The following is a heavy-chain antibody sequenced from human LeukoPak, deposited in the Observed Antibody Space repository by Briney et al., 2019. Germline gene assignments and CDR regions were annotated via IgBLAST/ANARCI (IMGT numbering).Heavy chain of an antibody. CDR2: INQSGVT. CDR1: GGSFSGYY. D-gene: IGHD3-9*01. Sequence: PSETLSLTCAVYGGSFSGYYWSWIRPPPGKGLEWIGEINQSGVTNYNPSLKSRVTISEDTSKRQFSLKLSSVTAADTAVYYCVTNYDILTAYHGYWGQGTLVTVSS. J-gene: IGHJ4*02. CDR3: VTNYDILTAYHGY. V-gene: IGHV4-34*01.